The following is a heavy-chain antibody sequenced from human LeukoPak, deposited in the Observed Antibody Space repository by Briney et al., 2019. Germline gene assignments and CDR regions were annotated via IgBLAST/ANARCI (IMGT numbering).Heavy chain of an antibody. J-gene: IGHJ4*02. CDR2: ISSSRSYI. V-gene: IGHV3-21*01. CDR1: GFTFSSYS. D-gene: IGHD2-2*01. CDR3: ARDGQGAPGY. Sequence: PGGSLRLSCAASGFTFSSYSMNWVRQAPGQGLEWVSSISSSRSYIYYADSVKGRFTISRDNAKNSLYLQMNSLRAEDTAVYYCARDGQGAPGYWGQGTLVTVSS.